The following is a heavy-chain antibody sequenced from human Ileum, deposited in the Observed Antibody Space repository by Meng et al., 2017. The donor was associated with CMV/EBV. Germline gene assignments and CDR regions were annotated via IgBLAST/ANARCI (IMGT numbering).Heavy chain of an antibody. CDR3: AKGGAYNRDY. CDR1: GGSLSCSY. V-gene: IGHV4-34*01. J-gene: IGHJ4*02. CDR2: ISQVGIT. Sequence: SRTGVVHGGSLSCSYWSWIRQSPGKGLEWIGEISQVGITKYNPSLKSRVTITGDISKNQFSLKLTSVTAADTAVYYCAKGGAYNRDYWGQGTLVTVSS. D-gene: IGHD3-10*01.